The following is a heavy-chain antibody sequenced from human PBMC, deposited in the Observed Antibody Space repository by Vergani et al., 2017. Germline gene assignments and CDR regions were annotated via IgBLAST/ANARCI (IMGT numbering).Heavy chain of an antibody. V-gene: IGHV5-51*01. Sequence: EEQLIQSGPAVRKPGDSLRISCKGSGFSFTSSWIGWVRQRPGKGLEWMGIIYPGDSETRYSTSFQGQVTISADRSKSTTYLQWASLKASDTAVYYCARRQYIGSWVASYFDPWGQGTLVTVSS. CDR2: IYPGDSET. CDR3: ARRQYIGSWVASYFDP. J-gene: IGHJ5*02. D-gene: IGHD1-26*01. CDR1: GFSFTSSW.